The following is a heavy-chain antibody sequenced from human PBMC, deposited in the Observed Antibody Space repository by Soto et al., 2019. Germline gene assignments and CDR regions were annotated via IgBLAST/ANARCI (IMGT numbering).Heavy chain of an antibody. Sequence: LRLSCAASGFTFSSYGMHWVRQAPGKGLEWVAVISYDGSNKYYADSVKGRFTISRDNSKNTLYLQMNSLRAEDTAVYYCAAQYYDSSGYPRPLVYWGQGTLVTVSS. V-gene: IGHV3-30*03. CDR1: GFTFSSYG. CDR2: ISYDGSNK. J-gene: IGHJ4*02. D-gene: IGHD3-22*01. CDR3: AAQYYDSSGYPRPLVY.